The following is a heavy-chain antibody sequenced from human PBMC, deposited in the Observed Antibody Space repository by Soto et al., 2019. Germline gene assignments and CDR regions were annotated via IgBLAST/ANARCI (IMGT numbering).Heavy chain of an antibody. CDR3: AKFGNYAYAFDI. CDR1: GGSFSGYY. CDR2: IIHSGST. V-gene: IGHV4-34*12. Sequence: SETLSLTCAVYGGSFSGYYWSWIRQPPGKGLEWIGEIIHSGSTNYNPSLKSRVTISVDTSKNQFSLKLSSVTAADTAVYYCAKFGNYAYAFDIWGQGTMVTVSS. D-gene: IGHD4-4*01. J-gene: IGHJ3*02.